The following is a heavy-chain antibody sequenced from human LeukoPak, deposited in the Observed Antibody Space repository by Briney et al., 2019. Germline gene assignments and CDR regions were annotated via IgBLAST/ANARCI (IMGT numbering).Heavy chain of an antibody. CDR1: GFIFSNYA. CDR3: ALGGSSGYPDY. CDR2: ISGTAGSA. D-gene: IGHD6-19*01. V-gene: IGHV3-23*01. Sequence: GGSLRLSCAASGFIFSNYAMSWVRQAPGKGLEWVSSISGTAGSAYYADSVKGRFTISRDNSKNTLYLQMNSLRAEDTAVYYCALGGSSGYPDYWGQGTLVTVSS. J-gene: IGHJ4*02.